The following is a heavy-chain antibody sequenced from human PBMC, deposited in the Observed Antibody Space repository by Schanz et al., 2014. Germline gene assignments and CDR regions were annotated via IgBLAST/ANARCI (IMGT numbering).Heavy chain of an antibody. J-gene: IGHJ5*02. CDR1: GFTFSTHA. D-gene: IGHD3-10*01. CDR3: VRDILHRVYDSGSP. V-gene: IGHV3-23*04. CDR2: VSSRSDEI. Sequence: EVELVESGGGLVQPGGSLRLSCAASGFTFSTHAMTWVRQAPGKGLEWVAAVSSRSDEIKYADSVRGRFTISRDNSRSTMYLQMNSLRAEDTAVYYCVRDILHRVYDSGSPWGQGTLVTVSS.